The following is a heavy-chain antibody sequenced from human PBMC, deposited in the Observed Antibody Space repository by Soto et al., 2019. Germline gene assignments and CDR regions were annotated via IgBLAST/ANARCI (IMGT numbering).Heavy chain of an antibody. J-gene: IGHJ4*02. Sequence: ASVKVSCKASGYTFSNYGISWVRQAPGQGLEWMGWISAYNGNTNYAQKFQGRVTMTTDTSTSAAYMELRSLRSDDMAVYYCARDNREYSSSSRNPGPYWAQGTLVTVSS. CDR3: ARDNREYSSSSRNPGPY. CDR1: GYTFSNYG. D-gene: IGHD6-6*01. CDR2: ISAYNGNT. V-gene: IGHV1-18*03.